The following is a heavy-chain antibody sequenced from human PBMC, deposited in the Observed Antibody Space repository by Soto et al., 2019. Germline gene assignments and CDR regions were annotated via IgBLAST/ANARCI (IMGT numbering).Heavy chain of an antibody. CDR1: GDSIGRGDFY. CDR2: IYYSGIT. CDR3: ARDPLEHYFGMDV. V-gene: IGHV4-31*03. D-gene: IGHD1-1*01. Sequence: SETLSRTCTVSGDSIGRGDFYLRWIRQHPGKGLEWIGYIYYSGITYYNPSLKSRITISLDTSKNQFSLKLSSVTAADTAVYYCARDPLEHYFGMDVWGQGTTVTVSS. J-gene: IGHJ6*02.